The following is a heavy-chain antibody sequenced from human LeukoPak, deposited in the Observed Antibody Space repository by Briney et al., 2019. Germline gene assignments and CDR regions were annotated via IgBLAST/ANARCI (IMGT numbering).Heavy chain of an antibody. Sequence: SETLSLTCTVSGGSISSRTYYWGWIRQPPGKGLEWIGSVYYTGGTYHNPSLKSRVTISVDTSKNKFSLKLSSVTAADTAVYYCARCPLTYYYGSGSYYSRGHYYFDYWGQGTLVTVSS. D-gene: IGHD3-10*01. CDR2: VYYTGGT. V-gene: IGHV4-39*07. CDR3: ARCPLTYYYGSGSYYSRGHYYFDY. J-gene: IGHJ4*02. CDR1: GGSISSRTYY.